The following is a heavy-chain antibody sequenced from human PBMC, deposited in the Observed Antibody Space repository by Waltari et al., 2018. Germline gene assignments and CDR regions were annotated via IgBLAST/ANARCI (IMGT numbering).Heavy chain of an antibody. J-gene: IGHJ4*02. Sequence: QVQLQESGPGVVKPSETLSLTCTVSGGFLNNNYWSWIRQPAGKGLEWIGRIFAGGSTNYNPSLKSRVTMSIDTTRNQFSLRLVDVTAADAAVYYCTRDSNDYFFSWGQGALVAVSS. V-gene: IGHV4-4*07. CDR1: GGFLNNNY. CDR2: IFAGGST. CDR3: TRDSNDYFFS. D-gene: IGHD4-17*01.